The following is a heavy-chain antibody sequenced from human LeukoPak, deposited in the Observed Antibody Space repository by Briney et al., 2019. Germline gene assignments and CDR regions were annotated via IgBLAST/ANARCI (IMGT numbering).Heavy chain of an antibody. D-gene: IGHD4-17*01. V-gene: IGHV3-9*01. J-gene: IGHJ6*02. CDR1: GFTFDDYA. Sequence: PGGSLRLSCAASGFTFDDYAMHWVRRAPGMGLEWVSGISWNSGSIGYADSVKGRFTISRDNAKNSLYLQMNSLRAEDTALYYCAKEAYGDYRAYGMDVWGQGTTVTVSS. CDR2: ISWNSGSI. CDR3: AKEAYGDYRAYGMDV.